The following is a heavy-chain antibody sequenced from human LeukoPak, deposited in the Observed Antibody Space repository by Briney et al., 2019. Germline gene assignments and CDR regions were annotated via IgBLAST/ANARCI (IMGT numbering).Heavy chain of an antibody. D-gene: IGHD3-10*01. CDR3: ARATGYGSGSYNDY. Sequence: SETLSLTCTVSGGSISSYYWSWLRQPPGKGLEWIEYIYYSGGTNYNPSLKSRVTISVDTSKNQFSLKLSSVTAADTAVYYCARATGYGSGSYNDYWGQGTLVTVSS. J-gene: IGHJ4*02. V-gene: IGHV4-59*01. CDR2: IYYSGGT. CDR1: GGSISSYY.